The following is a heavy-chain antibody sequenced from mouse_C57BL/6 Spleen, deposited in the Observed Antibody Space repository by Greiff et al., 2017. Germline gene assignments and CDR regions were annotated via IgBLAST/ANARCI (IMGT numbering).Heavy chain of an antibody. D-gene: IGHD1-1*01. V-gene: IGHV1-53*01. J-gene: IGHJ3*01. CDR1: GYTFTSYW. CDR2: INPSNGGT. Sequence: QVQLQQPGPELVKPGASVKLSCKASGYTFTSYWMPWVKQRPGQGLEWIGNINPSNGGTNYNEKFKSKATLTVDKSSSTAYMQLSSLTSEDSAVYYCARMIYYGSSYVWFAYWGQGTLLTVSA. CDR3: ARMIYYGSSYVWFAY.